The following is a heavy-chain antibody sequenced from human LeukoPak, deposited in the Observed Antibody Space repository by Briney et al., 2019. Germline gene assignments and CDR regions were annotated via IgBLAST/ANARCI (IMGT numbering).Heavy chain of an antibody. Sequence: SVKVSCKASGGTFSGYAISWVRQAPGQGLEWMGGIIPIFGTANYAQKFQGRVTITTDESTSTAYMELSSLRSEDTAVYYCASCPFGGSYYRCAFDIWGQGTMVTVSS. CDR1: GGTFSGYA. V-gene: IGHV1-69*05. CDR3: ASCPFGGSYYRCAFDI. CDR2: IIPIFGTA. J-gene: IGHJ3*02. D-gene: IGHD1-26*01.